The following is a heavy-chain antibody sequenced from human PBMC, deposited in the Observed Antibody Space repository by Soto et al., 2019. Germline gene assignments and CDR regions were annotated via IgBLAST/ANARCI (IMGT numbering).Heavy chain of an antibody. CDR1: EFTFSNYG. V-gene: IGHV3-33*01. D-gene: IGHD3-10*01. J-gene: IGHJ6*02. CDR2: ILNDGSNR. Sequence: QVQLVESGGGVVQPGRSLRLSCAASEFTFSNYGMHWVRQAPGKGLEWVAVILNDGSNRYHADSVKDRFTISRDNSKNTLYLQMNSLRAEDTAVYYCASDDEYSGHGTDVWGQGTTVTVS. CDR3: ASDDEYSGHGTDV.